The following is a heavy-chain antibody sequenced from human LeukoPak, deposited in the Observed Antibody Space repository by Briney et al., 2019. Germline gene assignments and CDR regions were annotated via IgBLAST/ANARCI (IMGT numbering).Heavy chain of an antibody. V-gene: IGHV3-66*01. J-gene: IGHJ3*02. D-gene: IGHD3-3*01. CDR1: GFTVSSNY. CDR3: ARDKSFGMAGDAFDI. CDR2: IYSGGST. Sequence: GGSLRLSCAASGFTVSSNYMSWVRQAPGKGLEWVSVIYSGGSTYYADSVKGRFTISRDNSKNTLYLQMNSLRAEDTAVYYCARDKSFGMAGDAFDIWGQGTMVTVSS.